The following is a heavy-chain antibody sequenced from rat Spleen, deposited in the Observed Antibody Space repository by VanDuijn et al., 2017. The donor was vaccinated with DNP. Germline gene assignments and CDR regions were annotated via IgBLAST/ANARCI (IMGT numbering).Heavy chain of an antibody. CDR1: GFTFNNYW. V-gene: IGHV5-31*01. D-gene: IGHD5-1*01. CDR3: ARARTGSGWYFDF. J-gene: IGHJ1*01. CDR2: ITTSGGTT. Sequence: EVQLVESGGDLVQPGRSLTLSCVASGFTFNNYWMTWIRQVPGKGLEWVASITTSGGTTYYPDSVKGRFTISRDNAKNILYLQMNSLRSEDTATYYCARARTGSGWYFDFWGPGTMVTVSS.